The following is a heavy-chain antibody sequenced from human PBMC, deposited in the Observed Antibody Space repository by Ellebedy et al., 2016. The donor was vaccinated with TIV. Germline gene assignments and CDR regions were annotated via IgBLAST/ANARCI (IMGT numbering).Heavy chain of an antibody. CDR2: ISWNSGNI. CDR1: GFTFDDYA. Sequence: GGSLRLXCAASGFTFDDYAMHWVRQAPGKGLEWVSGISWNSGNIDYADSVKGRFIISRDNAKNSLYLQMNSLRAEDTALYYCAKARTGYSSSGDYWGQGTLVTVSS. D-gene: IGHD6-13*01. J-gene: IGHJ4*02. CDR3: AKARTGYSSSGDY. V-gene: IGHV3-9*01.